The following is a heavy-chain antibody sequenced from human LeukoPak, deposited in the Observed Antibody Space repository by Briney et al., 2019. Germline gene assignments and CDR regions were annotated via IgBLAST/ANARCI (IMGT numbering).Heavy chain of an antibody. D-gene: IGHD2-21*02. CDR2: IRSKAYGGTT. CDR1: GFTFSSYS. V-gene: IGHV3-49*04. J-gene: IGHJ4*02. CDR3: TRDPAYCGGDCY. Sequence: GGSLRLSCAASGFTFSSYSMNWVRQAPGKGLEWVGFIRSKAYGGTTEYAASVKGRFTISRDDSKSIAYLQMNSLKTEDTAVYYCTRDPAYCGGDCYWGQGTLVTVSS.